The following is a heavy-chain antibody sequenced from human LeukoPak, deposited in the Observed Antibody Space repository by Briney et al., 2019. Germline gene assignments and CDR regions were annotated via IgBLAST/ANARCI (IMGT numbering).Heavy chain of an antibody. J-gene: IGHJ4*02. CDR3: ARHVHSGWYWVY. D-gene: IGHD6-19*01. CDR1: GGSISSSDYY. CDR2: FSYGGNT. V-gene: IGHV4-39*01. Sequence: SETLSLTCTVSGGSISSSDYYWAWIRQPPGKGLEWIGSFSYGGNTYYKSSLKSRITISVDTSKNQFSLKLSSVTAADTAVYYCARHVHSGWYWVYWGQGTLVNVSS.